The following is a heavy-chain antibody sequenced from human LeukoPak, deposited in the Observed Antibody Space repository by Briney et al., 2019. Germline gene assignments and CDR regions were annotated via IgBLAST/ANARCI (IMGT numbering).Heavy chain of an antibody. CDR1: GGSISSGSYY. J-gene: IGHJ3*02. CDR2: IYTSGST. CDR3: ARVELITMVRGETEAFDI. V-gene: IGHV4-61*02. D-gene: IGHD3-10*01. Sequence: PSETLSLTCTVSGGSISSGSYYWSWIRQPAGKGLEWIGRIYTSGSTNYNPSLKSRVTISVDTSKNQFSLKLSSVTAADTAVYYCARVELITMVRGETEAFDIWGQGTMVTVSS.